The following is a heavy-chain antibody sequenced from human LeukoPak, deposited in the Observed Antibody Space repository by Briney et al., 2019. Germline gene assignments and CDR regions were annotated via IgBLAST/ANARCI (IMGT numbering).Heavy chain of an antibody. V-gene: IGHV3-7*01. Sequence: HPGGSLRLSCAASGFPFSTSWMNWVRQTPGEGLEWVANIKPDGSEKYYVDSVEGRFTISRDNAKNTLYLQMNSLRAEDTAVYYCARDQGGYSYGWDFDYWGQGTLVTVSS. D-gene: IGHD5-18*01. J-gene: IGHJ4*02. CDR3: ARDQGGYSYGWDFDY. CDR1: GFPFSTSW. CDR2: IKPDGSEK.